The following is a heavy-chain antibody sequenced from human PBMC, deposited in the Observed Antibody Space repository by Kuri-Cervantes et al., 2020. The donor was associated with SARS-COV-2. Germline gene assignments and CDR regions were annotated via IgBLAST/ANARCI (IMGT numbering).Heavy chain of an antibody. J-gene: IGHJ3*02. CDR3: ARDRINDFDI. Sequence: GESLKISCAASGFTFSSYDMNWVRQASGKGLEWVSSISSSRNYIYYADSVRGRFTISRDNAKNSLYLQMNSLRAEDTAAYYCARDRINDFDIWGQGTMVTVSS. CDR2: ISSSRNYI. V-gene: IGHV3-21*01. D-gene: IGHD2-15*01. CDR1: GFTFSSYD.